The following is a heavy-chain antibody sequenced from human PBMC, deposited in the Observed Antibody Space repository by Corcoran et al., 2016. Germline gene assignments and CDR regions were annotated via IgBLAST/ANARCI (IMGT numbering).Heavy chain of an antibody. Sequence: QVQLVQSGAEVKKPGSSVKVSCKASGGTFSSYAISWVRQAPGQGLEWMGGIIPIFGTANYAQKFQGRVTITADESTSTAYMELSSLRSEDTAVYYCAGSYTLAWRYYFDYWGQGTLVTVSS. V-gene: IGHV1-69*01. CDR2: IIPIFGTA. CDR1: GGTFSSYA. D-gene: IGHD2-2*02. CDR3: AGSYTLAWRYYFDY. J-gene: IGHJ4*02.